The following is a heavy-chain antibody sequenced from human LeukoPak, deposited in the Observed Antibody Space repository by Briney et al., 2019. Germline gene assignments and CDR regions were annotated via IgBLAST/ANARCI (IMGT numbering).Heavy chain of an antibody. V-gene: IGHV1-69*13. J-gene: IGHJ5*02. D-gene: IGHD3-3*01. Sequence: SVKVSCKASGGTFSSYAISWVRQAPGQGLEWMGGIIPIFGTANYAQKFQGRVTITADESTSTAYMELSSLRSEDTAVYYCARGVITIFGVVIPNWFDPWGQGTLVTVSS. CDR3: ARGVITIFGVVIPNWFDP. CDR2: IIPIFGTA. CDR1: GGTFSSYA.